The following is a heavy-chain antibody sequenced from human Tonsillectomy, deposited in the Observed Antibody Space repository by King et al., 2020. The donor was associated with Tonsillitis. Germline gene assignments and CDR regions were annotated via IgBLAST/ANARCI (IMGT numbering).Heavy chain of an antibody. CDR3: ARAPSWHIPGRPGVGGSEDYYFYGMDV. J-gene: IGHJ6*02. CDR1: GGTFSSYA. V-gene: IGHV1-69*12. D-gene: IGHD6-6*01. Sequence: VQLVQSGAEVKKPGSSVKVSCKASGGTFSSYAISWVRQVPGQGLEWMGGIIPNFGTTNYTQKFQGRVTITADESTNTAYMDLSSLRSEDTAVYYCARAPSWHIPGRPGVGGSEDYYFYGMDVWGQGTTVTVSS. CDR2: IIPNFGTT.